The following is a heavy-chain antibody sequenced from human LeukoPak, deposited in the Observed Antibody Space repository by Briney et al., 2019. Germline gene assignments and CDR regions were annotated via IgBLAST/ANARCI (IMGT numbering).Heavy chain of an antibody. J-gene: IGHJ4*02. CDR2: ISGDGGST. CDR3: AKDFPPSTVAGFDY. CDR1: GFTFDDYA. V-gene: IGHV3-43*02. D-gene: IGHD6-19*01. Sequence: PGGSLRLSCAAYGFTFDDYAMHWVRHAPGKGLEWVSLISGDGGSTYYADSVKGRFTISRDNSKNSLYLQMNSLRTEDTALYYCAKDFPPSTVAGFDYWGQGTLVTVPS.